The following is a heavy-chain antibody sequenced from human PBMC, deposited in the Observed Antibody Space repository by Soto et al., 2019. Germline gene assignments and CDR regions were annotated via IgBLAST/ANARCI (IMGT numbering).Heavy chain of an antibody. J-gene: IGHJ4*02. CDR3: AAVDYYDSSGYDY. CDR2: IVVGSGNT. Sequence: SVKLSCKDSGFTFTSSAVQWVRQARGQRLEWIGWIVVGSGNTNYAQKFQERVTITRDMSTSTAYMELSSLRSEDTAVYYCAAVDYYDSSGYDYWGQGTLVTVSS. V-gene: IGHV1-58*01. D-gene: IGHD3-22*01. CDR1: GFTFTSSA.